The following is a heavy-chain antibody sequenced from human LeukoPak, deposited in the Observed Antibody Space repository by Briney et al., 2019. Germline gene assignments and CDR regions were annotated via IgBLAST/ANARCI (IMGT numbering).Heavy chain of an antibody. CDR3: ASTVYGDYGGVWFDP. V-gene: IGHV4-4*07. CDR1: VGSISTYY. CDR2: IYTSGST. D-gene: IGHD4-17*01. J-gene: IGHJ5*02. Sequence: SQTLSLTCTVPVGSISTYYWSWIRQPAGKGLEWIGRIYTSGSTNYNPSLKSRVTMSVDTSKNQFSLKLSSVTAADTAVYYCASTVYGDYGGVWFDPWGQGTLVTVSS.